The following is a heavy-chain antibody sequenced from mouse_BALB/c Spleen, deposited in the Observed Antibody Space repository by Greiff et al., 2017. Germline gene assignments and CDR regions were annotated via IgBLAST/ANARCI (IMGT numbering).Heavy chain of an antibody. CDR3: AITMMTTGAMDY. CDR1: GFTFSSFG. Sequence: EVMLVESGGGLVQPGGSRKLSCAASGFTFSSFGMHWVRQAPEKGLEWVAYISSGSSTIYYADTVKGRFTISRDNPKNTLFLQMTSLRSEDTAMYYCAITMMTTGAMDYWGQGTSVTVSS. J-gene: IGHJ4*01. V-gene: IGHV5-17*02. D-gene: IGHD2-4*01. CDR2: ISSGSSTI.